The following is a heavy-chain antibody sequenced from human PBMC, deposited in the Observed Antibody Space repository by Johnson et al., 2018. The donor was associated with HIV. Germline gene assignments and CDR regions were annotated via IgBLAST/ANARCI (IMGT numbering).Heavy chain of an antibody. CDR3: ARAGYSYGLGAFDI. Sequence: VQLVESGGGVVRPGESLRLSCAASGFTFDDYAMHWVRQPPGKGLEWVSGISWNSGSIGHADSVKGRFTISRENAKNSLYLQMNNLRPEDTALYYCARAGYSYGLGAFDIWGQGTMVTVSS. V-gene: IGHV3-9*01. D-gene: IGHD5-18*01. CDR2: ISWNSGSI. J-gene: IGHJ3*02. CDR1: GFTFDDYA.